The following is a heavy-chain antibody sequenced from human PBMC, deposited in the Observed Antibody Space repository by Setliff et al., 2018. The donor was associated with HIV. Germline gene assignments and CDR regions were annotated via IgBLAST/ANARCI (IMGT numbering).Heavy chain of an antibody. CDR2: IYYSGGT. CDR1: GGSISSGGYY. J-gene: IGHJ6*03. V-gene: IGHV4-31*03. Sequence: SETLSLTCTVSGGSISSGGYYWSWIRQHPGKGLEWIGYIYYSGGTYYNPSLKSRVTISIDTSKNQFSLKLSSVTAADTAVYYCARVPTNPDFYYYYMDVWGKGTTVTVSS. CDR3: ARVPTNPDFYYYYMDV.